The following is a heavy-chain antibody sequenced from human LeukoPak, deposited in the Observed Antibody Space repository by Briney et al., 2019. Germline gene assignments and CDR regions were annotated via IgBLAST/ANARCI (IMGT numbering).Heavy chain of an antibody. V-gene: IGHV1-18*01. CDR3: ARDDYGDIGSGPGAGDY. Sequence: ASVKVSCKASGYTFTGYGISWVRQAPGQGLEWMGWISAYNGNTNYAQKLQGRVTMTTDTSTSTAYMELRSLRSDDTAVYYCARDDYGDIGSGPGAGDYWGQGTLVTVSS. J-gene: IGHJ4*02. D-gene: IGHD4-17*01. CDR1: GYTFTGYG. CDR2: ISAYNGNT.